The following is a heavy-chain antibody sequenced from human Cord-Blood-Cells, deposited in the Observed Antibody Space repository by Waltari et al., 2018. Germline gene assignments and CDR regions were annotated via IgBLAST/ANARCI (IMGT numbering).Heavy chain of an antibody. CDR1: GGSFSGYY. J-gene: IGHJ2*01. CDR2: INHSGST. D-gene: IGHD2-15*01. CDR3: ARGRLGVGWYVDL. V-gene: IGHV4-34*01. Sequence: QVQLQQWGAGLLKPSETLSLTCAVYGGSFSGYYWSWIRQPPGKGLEWIGEINHSGSTNYNPSLKSRVTISVDTSKNQFALELSSVTAADTAVYYGARGRLGVGWYVDLWGRGTLVTVSS.